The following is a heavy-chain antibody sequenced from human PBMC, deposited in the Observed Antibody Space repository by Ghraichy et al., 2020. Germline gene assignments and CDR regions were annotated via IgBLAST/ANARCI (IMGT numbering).Heavy chain of an antibody. D-gene: IGHD6-13*01. J-gene: IGHJ3*02. CDR3: ARGRAAAGHPGAFDI. V-gene: IGHV1-2*02. CDR1: GYTFTGDY. Sequence: ASVKVSCKASGYTFTGDYMNWVRQAPGQGLEWMGWINPNSGGTNYAQKFQGRVTMTRDTSISTAYMELSRLRSDDTAVYYCARGRAAAGHPGAFDIWGQGTMVTVSS. CDR2: INPNSGGT.